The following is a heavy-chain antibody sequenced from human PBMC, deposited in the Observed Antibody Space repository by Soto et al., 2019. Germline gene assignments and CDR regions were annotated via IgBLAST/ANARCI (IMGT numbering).Heavy chain of an antibody. J-gene: IGHJ4*02. CDR3: ARGDFYYDSSGYYGVFAY. CDR1: GGTFSSYA. CDR2: TIPIFGTA. Sequence: QVQLVQSGAEVKKPGSSVKVSCKASGGTFSSYAISWVRQAPGQGLEWMGGTIPIFGTANYAQKVQVRVTITADESTSTAYMEVSSLRSEDTLVYYCARGDFYYDSSGYYGVFAYWGQGTLVTVSS. V-gene: IGHV1-69*12. D-gene: IGHD3-22*01.